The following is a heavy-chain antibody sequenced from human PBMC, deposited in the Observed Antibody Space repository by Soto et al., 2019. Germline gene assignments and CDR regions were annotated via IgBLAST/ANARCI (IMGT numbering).Heavy chain of an antibody. D-gene: IGHD6-13*01. CDR3: ARDVLSDSPAAAQGNWFDP. CDR2: IYYSGST. Sequence: SETLSLTCTVSGGSVSSSSYYWGWARQPPGKGLEWIGYIYYSGSTNYNPSLKSRVTISVDTSKNQFSLKLSSVTAADTAVYYCARDVLSDSPAAAQGNWFDPWGQGPLGTVSS. V-gene: IGHV4-61*01. J-gene: IGHJ5*02. CDR1: GGSVSSSSYY.